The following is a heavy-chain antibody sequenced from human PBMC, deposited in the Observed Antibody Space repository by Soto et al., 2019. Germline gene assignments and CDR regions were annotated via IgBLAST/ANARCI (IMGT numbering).Heavy chain of an antibody. CDR2: ISYQDGNSK. D-gene: IGHD5-12*01. J-gene: IGHJ6*02. CDR1: GFTFSSYA. Sequence: GGSLRLSCAASGFTFSSYAMHWVRQAPGKGLEWVAVISYQDGNSKYYADSVKGRFSISRDNSKSTLYLQLNSLRAEDTAVYYCARQLRGAVDTVVTTYYYYGMDVWGQGTTVTVSS. CDR3: ARQLRGAVDTVVTTYYYYGMDV. V-gene: IGHV3-30-3*01.